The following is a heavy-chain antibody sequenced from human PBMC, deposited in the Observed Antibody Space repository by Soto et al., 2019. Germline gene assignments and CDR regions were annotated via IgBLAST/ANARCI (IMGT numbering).Heavy chain of an antibody. CDR2: TCYRSKWYN. Sequence: SQALSLTCAISGDSVSSNRAAWNWIRQSPSRGLEWLGRTCYRSKWYNDYGVSVKSRITINPDTSKNLFSLQLNSVTPEDTAVYYCARAKEYSSSSGMDVWGQGTTVTVS. J-gene: IGHJ6*02. CDR3: ARAKEYSSSSGMDV. CDR1: GDSVSSNRAA. V-gene: IGHV6-1*01. D-gene: IGHD6-6*01.